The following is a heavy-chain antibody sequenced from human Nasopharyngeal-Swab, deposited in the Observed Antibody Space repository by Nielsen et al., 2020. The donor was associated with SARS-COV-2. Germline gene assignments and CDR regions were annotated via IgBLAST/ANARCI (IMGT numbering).Heavy chain of an antibody. CDR1: GGSFSGYY. D-gene: IGHD3-3*01. CDR3: ARGPVRYDFWSGYYCGFDY. Sequence: SETLSLTCAVYGGSFSGYYWSWIRQPPGKGLEWIGEIHHSGNTDYNPSLKSRVTISVDTSKNQFSLKLSSVTAADTAVFYCARGPVRYDFWSGYYCGFDYWGQGTLVTVSS. CDR2: IHHSGNT. J-gene: IGHJ4*02. V-gene: IGHV4-34*01.